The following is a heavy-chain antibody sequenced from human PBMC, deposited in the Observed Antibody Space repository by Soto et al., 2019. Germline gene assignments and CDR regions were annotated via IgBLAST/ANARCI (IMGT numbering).Heavy chain of an antibody. CDR1: GGTFSDYA. Sequence: ASVKVSCKASGGTFSDYAFSWVRQAPRQRLEWMGGIVPIHGMKSYAQNFQGRVTLTADESTRRVYMELSGLTSKDTAVYYCAKDRGTQMMLAVWDSWGQGTQVTVSS. CDR2: IVPIHGMK. V-gene: IGHV1-69*10. CDR3: AKDRGTQMMLAVWDS. J-gene: IGHJ4*02. D-gene: IGHD3-16*01.